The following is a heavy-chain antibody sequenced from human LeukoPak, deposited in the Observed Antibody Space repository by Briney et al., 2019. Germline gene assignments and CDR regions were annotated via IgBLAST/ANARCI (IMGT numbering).Heavy chain of an antibody. CDR2: IYYTGST. CDR1: GDSISSYY. CDR3: ARSTNWGGSWFDP. V-gene: IGHV4-59*01. J-gene: IGHJ5*02. D-gene: IGHD7-27*01. Sequence: SETLSLTCNVSGDSISSYYWNWIRQPPGKGLEWIGYIYYTGSTDYNPSLKSRVIILVDTSKNQFSLKLSSVTAADTAVYYCARSTNWGGSWFDPWGQGTLVTVSS.